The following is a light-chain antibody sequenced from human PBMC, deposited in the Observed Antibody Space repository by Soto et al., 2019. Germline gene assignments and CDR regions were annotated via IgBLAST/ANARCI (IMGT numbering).Light chain of an antibody. Sequence: EIVLTQSPATLSLSPGERATLSCRASQSVSRYLAWYQQKPGQAPRLLIYDASNRATGIPARFSGSGSGTDFTLTISSLEPEDFAVYYCQQRSKWPPIYTFGQGTKLEIK. CDR3: QQRSKWPPIYT. CDR2: DAS. V-gene: IGKV3-11*01. CDR1: QSVSRY. J-gene: IGKJ2*01.